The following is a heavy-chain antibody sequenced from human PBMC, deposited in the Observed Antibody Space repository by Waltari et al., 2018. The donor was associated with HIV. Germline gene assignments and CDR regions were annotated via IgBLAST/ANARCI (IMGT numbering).Heavy chain of an antibody. D-gene: IGHD3-9*01. CDR1: GFTFDDYA. CDR2: LSCNSGSR. Sequence: EVQLVESGGGLVQPGGSLRLSCAASGFTFDDYAIRCVRQAPEKGLGWVSGLSCNSGSRGDADSVNGRFTSSRANANKSLYLEMKRLIAEDTALYYCAKTHSRLVRYFDWLSLVFDIWGQGTMVTVSS. J-gene: IGHJ3*02. CDR3: AKTHSRLVRYFDWLSLVFDI. V-gene: IGHV3-9*01.